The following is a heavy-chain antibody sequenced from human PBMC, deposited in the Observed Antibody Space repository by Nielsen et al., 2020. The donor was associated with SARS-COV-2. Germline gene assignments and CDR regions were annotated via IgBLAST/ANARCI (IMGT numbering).Heavy chain of an antibody. CDR3: ARELYGDYGADY. J-gene: IGHJ4*02. CDR2: ITSDGSST. Sequence: GGSLLSCAASGFSFNNYWIHWVRQAPGQGLVWVSRITSDGSSTTYADSVKGRFTISRDNAKNTLYLQMNSLRAEDTAVYYCARELYGDYGADYWGQGTLVTVSS. D-gene: IGHD4-17*01. CDR1: GFSFNNYW. V-gene: IGHV3-74*03.